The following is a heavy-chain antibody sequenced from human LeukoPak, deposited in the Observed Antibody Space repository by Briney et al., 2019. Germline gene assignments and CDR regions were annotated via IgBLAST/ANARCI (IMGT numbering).Heavy chain of an antibody. V-gene: IGHV3-66*01. Sequence: GGSLRLSCAASGFTVSSNYMSWVRQAPGKGLEWVSVIYSDGSTYYADSVKGRFTISRDNSKNTLYLQMNSLRAEDTAVYYCARDSFYGANFDYWGQGTLVTVSS. CDR1: GFTVSSNY. CDR3: ARDSFYGANFDY. D-gene: IGHD4-17*01. J-gene: IGHJ4*02. CDR2: IYSDGST.